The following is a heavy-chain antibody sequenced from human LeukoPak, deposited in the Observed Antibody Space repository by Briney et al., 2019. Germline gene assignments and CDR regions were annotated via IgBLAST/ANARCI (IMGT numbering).Heavy chain of an antibody. CDR3: ARGARGYDFWSGYYYYYYYYGMDV. D-gene: IGHD3-3*01. CDR2: IYSGGST. CDR1: GLTFNNYA. J-gene: IGHJ6*02. V-gene: IGHV3-53*01. Sequence: GGSLRLSCAVSGLTFNNYAMSWVRQAPGKGLEWVSVIYSGGSTYYADSVKGRFTISRDNSKNTLYLQMNSLRAEDTAVYYCARGARGYDFWSGYYYYYYYYGMDVWGQGTTVTVSS.